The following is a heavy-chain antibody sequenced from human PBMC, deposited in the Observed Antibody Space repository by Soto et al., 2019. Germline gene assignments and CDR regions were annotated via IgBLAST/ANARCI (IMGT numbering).Heavy chain of an antibody. V-gene: IGHV4-34*01. CDR1: GGSFSGYY. CDR3: ASYYYGSGSYYKNDY. Sequence: SETLSLTCAVYGGSFSGYYWSWIRQPPGKGLEWIGEINRSGSTNYNPSLKSRVTISVDTSKNQFSLKLSSVTAADTAVYYCASYYYGSGSYYKNDYWGQGTLVTVSS. CDR2: INRSGST. D-gene: IGHD3-10*01. J-gene: IGHJ4*02.